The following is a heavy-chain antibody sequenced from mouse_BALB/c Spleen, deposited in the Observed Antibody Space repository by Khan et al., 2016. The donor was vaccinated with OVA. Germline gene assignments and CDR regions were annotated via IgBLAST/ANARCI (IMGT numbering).Heavy chain of an antibody. Sequence: QVQLQQSGPGLVQPSQSLSITCTVSGFSLTSYGVHWVRQSPGKGLEWLGVIWCGGSTDYTAAFISRLSISKDNSKSPVFFKMNSLQANDTAIYYCARNYNYDEDLAYWGQGTLVTVSA. D-gene: IGHD2-12*01. CDR1: GFSLTSYG. CDR3: ARNYNYDEDLAY. CDR2: IWCGGST. V-gene: IGHV2-2*02. J-gene: IGHJ3*01.